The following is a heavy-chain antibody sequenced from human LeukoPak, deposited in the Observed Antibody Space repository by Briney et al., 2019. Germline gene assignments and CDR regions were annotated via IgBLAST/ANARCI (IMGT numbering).Heavy chain of an antibody. D-gene: IGHD5-18*01. CDR3: AKSSYSIFDY. CDR1: GYSISSGYY. Sequence: SETLSLTCTVSGYSISSGYYWGCIRQPPWKGLEWIGSIYHSGSTYYNPSLKSRVTISVDTSKNQFSLKLSSVTAADTAVYYCAKSSYSIFDYWGQGTLVTVSS. CDR2: IYHSGST. V-gene: IGHV4-38-2*02. J-gene: IGHJ4*02.